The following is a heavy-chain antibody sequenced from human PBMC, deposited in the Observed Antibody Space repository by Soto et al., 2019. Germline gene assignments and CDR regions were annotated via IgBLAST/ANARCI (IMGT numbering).Heavy chain of an antibody. CDR3: ARDRYCSSTSCSSFDY. CDR1: GFTFSSYS. CDR2: ISSSSSYI. D-gene: IGHD2-2*01. V-gene: IGHV3-21*01. Sequence: EVQLVESGGGLVKPGGSLRLSCAASGFTFSSYSMNWVRQAPGKGREWVSSISSSSSYIYYADSVKGRFTISRDNAKNSLYLQMNSLRAEDTAVYYCARDRYCSSTSCSSFDYWGQGTLVTVSS. J-gene: IGHJ4*02.